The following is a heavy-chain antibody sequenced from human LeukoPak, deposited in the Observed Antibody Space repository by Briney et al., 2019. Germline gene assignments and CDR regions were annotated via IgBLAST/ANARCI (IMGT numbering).Heavy chain of an antibody. V-gene: IGHV3-23*01. J-gene: IGHJ4*02. D-gene: IGHD3-22*01. CDR2: ISGSGGST. CDR1: RFTFSSYA. Sequence: GGSLRLSCAASRFTFSSYAMSWVRQAPGKGLEWVSTISGSGGSTYYADSVKGRFTISRDNSKNTLYLQMNSLRAEDTAVYYCAKDLLLYDSSGYQFDYWGQGTLVTVSS. CDR3: AKDLLLYDSSGYQFDY.